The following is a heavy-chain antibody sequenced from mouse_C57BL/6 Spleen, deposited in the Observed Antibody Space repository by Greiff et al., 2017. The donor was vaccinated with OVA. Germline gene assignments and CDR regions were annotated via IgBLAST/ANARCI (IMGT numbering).Heavy chain of an antibody. CDR3: ARRGYYYWGYFDD. Sequence: EVQLQESGPELVKPGASVKIPCKASGYTFTDYNMDWVKQSHGKSLEWIGDINPNNGGTIYNQKFKGKATLTVDKSSSTAYMELRSLTSEDTAVDDCARRGYYYWGYFDDWGQGTTLTVSS. J-gene: IGHJ2*01. V-gene: IGHV1-18*01. CDR2: INPNNGGT. CDR1: GYTFTDYN. D-gene: IGHD2-3*01.